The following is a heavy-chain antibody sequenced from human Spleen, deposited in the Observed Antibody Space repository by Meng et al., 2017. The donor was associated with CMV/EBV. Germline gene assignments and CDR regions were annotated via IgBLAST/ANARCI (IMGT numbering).Heavy chain of an antibody. CDR3: ARRVYSNYYYYYGMDV. D-gene: IGHD4-11*01. Sequence: SETLSLTCTVSGGSISSGDYYWSWIRQPPGKGLEWIGYIYYSGSTNYNPSLKSRVTISVDTSKNQFSLKLSSVTAADTAVYYCARRVYSNYYYYYGMDVWGQGTTVTVSS. CDR2: IYYSGST. J-gene: IGHJ6*02. CDR1: GGSISSGDYY. V-gene: IGHV4-61*08.